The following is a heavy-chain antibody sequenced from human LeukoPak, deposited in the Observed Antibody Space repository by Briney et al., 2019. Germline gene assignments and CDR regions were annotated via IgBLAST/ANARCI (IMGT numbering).Heavy chain of an antibody. CDR2: ISGSGGST. Sequence: GGSLRLSCAASGFTFSSYGVSWVRQAPGKGLEWVSAISGSGGSTYYADSVKGRFTISRDNSKNTLYLQMNSLRAEDTAVYYCAKLDQWELPRYFDYWGQGTLVTVSS. CDR1: GFTFSSYG. J-gene: IGHJ4*02. D-gene: IGHD1-26*01. CDR3: AKLDQWELPRYFDY. V-gene: IGHV3-23*01.